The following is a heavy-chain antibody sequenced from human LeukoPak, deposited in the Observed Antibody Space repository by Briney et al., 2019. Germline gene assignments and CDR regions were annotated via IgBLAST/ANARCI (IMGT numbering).Heavy chain of an antibody. CDR1: GGTFSSYA. D-gene: IGHD6-19*01. V-gene: IGHV1-69*05. CDR2: VIPIFGTA. CDR3: ARGRWLVDSARNYYYYHYMDV. Sequence: SVKVSCKASGGTFSSYAISWVRQAPGQGLEWMGRVIPIFGTANYAQKFQGRVTITTDESTSTAYMELSSLRSEDTAVYYCARGRWLVDSARNYYYYHYMDVWGKGTTVTVSS. J-gene: IGHJ6*03.